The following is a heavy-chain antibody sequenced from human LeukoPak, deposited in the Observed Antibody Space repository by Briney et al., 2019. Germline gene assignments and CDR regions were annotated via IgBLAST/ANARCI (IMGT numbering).Heavy chain of an antibody. D-gene: IGHD6-13*01. Sequence: ASVKVSCKASGYTFTSYGISWVRQAPGQGLEWMGWISAYNGNTNYAQKLQGRVTMTTDTSTSTAYMELRSLRSDDTAVYYCARDRSPGDSSSWYEYYYYYYMDVWGKGTTVTVSS. V-gene: IGHV1-18*01. CDR1: GYTFTSYG. CDR3: ARDRSPGDSSSWYEYYYYYYMDV. CDR2: ISAYNGNT. J-gene: IGHJ6*03.